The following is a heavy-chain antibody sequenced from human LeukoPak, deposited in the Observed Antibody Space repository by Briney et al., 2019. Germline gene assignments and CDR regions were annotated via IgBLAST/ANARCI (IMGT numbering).Heavy chain of an antibody. D-gene: IGHD3-16*01. CDR2: INPNSGGT. CDR3: ARSLGDPDAFDI. V-gene: IGHV1-2*02. J-gene: IGHJ3*02. CDR1: GYTFTGYY. Sequence: APVKVSCKASGYTFTGYYMHWVRQAPGQGLEWMGWINPNSGGTNYAQKFQGRVTMTRDTSISTAYMELSRLRSDDTAVYYCARSLGDPDAFDIWGQGTMVTVSS.